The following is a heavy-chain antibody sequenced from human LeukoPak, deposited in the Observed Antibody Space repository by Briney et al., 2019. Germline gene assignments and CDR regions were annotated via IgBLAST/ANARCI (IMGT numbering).Heavy chain of an antibody. CDR1: GYTFTTYE. J-gene: IGHJ5*02. V-gene: IGHV1-46*01. D-gene: IGHD3-10*01. Sequence: GASVKVSCKASGYTFTTYEIHWVRQAPGQGLEWMGIINPSGGSTSYAQKFQGRVTMTRDTSTSTVYMDLSSLRSEDTAVYYCARDREHYYGSGSYYRPLDPWGRGTLVTVSS. CDR3: ARDREHYYGSGSYYRPLDP. CDR2: INPSGGST.